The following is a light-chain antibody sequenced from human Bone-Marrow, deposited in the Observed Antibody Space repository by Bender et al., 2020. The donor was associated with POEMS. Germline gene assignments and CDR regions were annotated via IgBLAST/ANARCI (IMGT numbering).Light chain of an antibody. CDR2: QGT. CDR1: SSDVGSYNL. CDR3: GSYSVSGTRL. Sequence: QSALTQPASVSGSPGQSITISCTGTSSDVGSYNLVSWYQQHPGKGPKCIIYQGTKRPSGVSHRFSASKSGNTASLTISALQAEDEADYYCGSYSVSGTRLFGGGTKLTVL. V-gene: IGLV2-14*02. J-gene: IGLJ3*02.